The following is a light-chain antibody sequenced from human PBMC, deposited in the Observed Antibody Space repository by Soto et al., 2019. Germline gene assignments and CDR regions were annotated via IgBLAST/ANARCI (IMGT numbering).Light chain of an antibody. CDR3: SSWDGSLSGYV. CDR1: SSNIGSNY. Sequence: SVLTQPPSASGTPGQGGTISCSGSSSNIGSNYVYWYQQLPGTAPKLLIYNNNQRPSGVPDRFSASKSGTSATLAIRGLRSDDEADYYCSSWDGSLSGYVFGAGTKVTVL. CDR2: NNN. V-gene: IGLV1-47*02. J-gene: IGLJ1*01.